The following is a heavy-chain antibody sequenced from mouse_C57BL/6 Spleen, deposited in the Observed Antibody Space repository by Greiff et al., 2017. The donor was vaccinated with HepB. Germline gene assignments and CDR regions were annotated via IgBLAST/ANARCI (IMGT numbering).Heavy chain of an antibody. CDR2: IDPETGGT. CDR3: TSPLITTVVATDY. V-gene: IGHV1-15*01. CDR1: GYTFTDYE. Sequence: QVQLQQSGAELVRPGASVTLSCKASGYTFTDYEMHWVKQTPVHGLEWIGAIDPETGGTAYNQKFKGKAILTADKSSSTAYMELRSLTSEDSAVYYCTSPLITTVVATDYWGQGTTLTVSS. D-gene: IGHD1-1*01. J-gene: IGHJ2*01.